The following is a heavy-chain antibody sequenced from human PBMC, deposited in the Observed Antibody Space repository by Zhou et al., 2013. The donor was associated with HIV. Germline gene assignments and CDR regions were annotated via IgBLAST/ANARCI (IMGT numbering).Heavy chain of an antibody. V-gene: IGHV1-18*01. D-gene: IGHD3-16*01. CDR3: ARHYSVITYFGY. J-gene: IGHJ4*02. Sequence: QVQLVQSGAEVKKPGASVKVSCKASGYTFTSYDISWVRQAPGQGLEWMGWISTYNGDTNYAQNLQGRVTLTTDTSTSTAYMELRSLRSDDTAVYYCARHYSVITYFGYWGQGTLVTVSS. CDR2: ISTYNGDT. CDR1: GYTFTSYD.